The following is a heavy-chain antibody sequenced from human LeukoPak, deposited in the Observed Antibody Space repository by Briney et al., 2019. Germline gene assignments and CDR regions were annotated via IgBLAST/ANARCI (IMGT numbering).Heavy chain of an antibody. V-gene: IGHV3-53*01. CDR3: ARRAGDYSHPYDY. D-gene: IGHD3-22*01. J-gene: IGHJ4*02. CDR1: GLTVSSNC. CDR2: IYSGGNT. Sequence: GGSLRLSCTASGLTVSSNCMSWVRQAPGKGLEWVSFIYSGGNTYYADSVKGRFTISRDNSKNTFHLQMNSLRAEDTAVYYCARRAGDYSHPYDYWGQGTLVTVSS.